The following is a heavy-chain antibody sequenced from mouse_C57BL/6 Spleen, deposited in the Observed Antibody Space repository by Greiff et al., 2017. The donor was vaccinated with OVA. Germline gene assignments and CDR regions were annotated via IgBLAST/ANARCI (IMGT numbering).Heavy chain of an antibody. CDR1: GFTFSSYT. J-gene: IGHJ2*01. D-gene: IGHD1-1*01. Sequence: DVKLVESGGGLVKPGGSLKLSCAASGFTFSSYTMSWVRQTPEKRLEWVANISGGGGKIYYTASVKGRFTISRDNAKNTLYRQMRSLRSDDTSVYYFARQEYYGSNPFDYWGQGTTLTVSS. V-gene: IGHV5-9*04. CDR3: ARQEYYGSNPFDY. CDR2: ISGGGGKI.